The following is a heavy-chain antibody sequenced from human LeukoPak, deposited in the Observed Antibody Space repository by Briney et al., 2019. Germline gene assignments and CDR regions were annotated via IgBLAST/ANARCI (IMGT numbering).Heavy chain of an antibody. CDR1: GYTFTSYY. CDR3: ARDRGEGYYFDY. CDR2: INPSGGST. Sequence: ASVKVSCKASGYTFTSYYMHWVRQALGQGLEWMGGINPSGGSTSYAQKFQGRLTMTRDTSTSTVYMELSSLRSEDTAVYYCARDRGEGYYFDYWGQGTLVTVSS. V-gene: IGHV1-46*01. J-gene: IGHJ4*02. D-gene: IGHD3-10*01.